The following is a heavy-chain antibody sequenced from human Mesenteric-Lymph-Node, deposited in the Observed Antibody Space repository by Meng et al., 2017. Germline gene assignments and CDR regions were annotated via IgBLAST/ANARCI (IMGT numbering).Heavy chain of an antibody. CDR1: GGSISSSNW. CDR3: ARDPTGGEDHQRV. D-gene: IGHD1-14*01. J-gene: IGHJ4*02. V-gene: IGHV4-4*02. Sequence: QVLWHGPGPGLVKPSGTLALTCAVSGGSISSSNWWSWVRQPPGKGLEWIGKIYHSGITIYNPSLKSRVTMSVDNSKNQFSLKLNSMTAADTAVYYCARDPTGGEDHQRVWGQGTLVTVAS. CDR2: IYHSGIT.